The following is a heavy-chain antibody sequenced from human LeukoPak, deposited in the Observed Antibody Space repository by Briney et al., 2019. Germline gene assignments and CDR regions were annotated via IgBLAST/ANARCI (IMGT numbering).Heavy chain of an antibody. J-gene: IGHJ5*02. CDR3: AREPSTSPWFDP. CDR2: IKQDGSEK. CDR1: GFTFSNFW. D-gene: IGHD5/OR15-5a*01. V-gene: IGHV3-7*03. Sequence: GGSLRLSCAASGFTFSNFWMSWVRQAPGKGLEWVANIKQDGSEKYYVDSVKGRFTISRDNAKNSLYLQMNSLRAEDTAVYYCAREPSTSPWFDPWGQGTLVTVSS.